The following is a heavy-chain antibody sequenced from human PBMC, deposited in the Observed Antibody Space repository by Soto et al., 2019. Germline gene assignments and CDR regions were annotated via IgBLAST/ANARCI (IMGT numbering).Heavy chain of an antibody. Sequence: ASVKVSCKASGYIFVTYGISWVRQAPGQGLEWMGRISPYNGNTNYAHNLQGRVTMTTDTSTSTAYMELRSLRSDDTAVYYCVRDLDGSGSYYTEHWG. CDR3: VRDLDGSGSYYTEH. CDR2: ISPYNGNT. J-gene: IGHJ1*01. V-gene: IGHV1-18*01. D-gene: IGHD3-10*01. CDR1: GYIFVTYG.